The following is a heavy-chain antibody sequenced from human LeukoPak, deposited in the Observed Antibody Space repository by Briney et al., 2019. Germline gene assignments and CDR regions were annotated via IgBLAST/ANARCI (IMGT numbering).Heavy chain of an antibody. CDR1: GGSISSSSYY. V-gene: IGHV4-39*07. J-gene: IGHJ6*03. CDR2: IYYSGST. D-gene: IGHD3-22*01. Sequence: SETLSLTCTVSGGSISSSSYYWGWIRQPPGKGLEWIGSIYYSGSTYYNPSLKSRVTISVDTSKNQFSLKLSSVTAADTAVYYCARERHNYYDSSWAYYMDVWGKGTTVTISS. CDR3: ARERHNYYDSSWAYYMDV.